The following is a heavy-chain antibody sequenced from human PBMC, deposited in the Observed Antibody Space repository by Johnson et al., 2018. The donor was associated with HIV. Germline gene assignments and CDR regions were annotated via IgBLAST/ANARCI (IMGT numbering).Heavy chain of an antibody. CDR3: AKTGQMIAGTSAFDI. CDR1: GFTFSSYA. V-gene: IGHV3-23*04. CDR2: ISGSGGST. Sequence: VQLVESGGGVVQPGRSLRLSCAASGFTFSSYAMHWVRQAPGKGLEWVSAISGSGGSTYYADSVQGRFTISRDNSKNTLYLQMDSLRAEDTAVYYCAKTGQMIAGTSAFDIGGQGTMVTVSS. D-gene: IGHD3-22*01. J-gene: IGHJ3*02.